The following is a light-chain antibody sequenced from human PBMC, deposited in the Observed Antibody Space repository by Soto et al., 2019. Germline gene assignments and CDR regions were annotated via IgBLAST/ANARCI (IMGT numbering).Light chain of an antibody. CDR1: QSVNNN. V-gene: IGKV3-15*01. Sequence: EIVMTQSPSTLSVSPGERATLSCRASQSVNNNLAWYQQKPGQAPRLLIYDASTRATGIPARFSGSGSGTDFTLTISSLQSEDVAVYYCQKYNNWPLTFGGGTKVDIK. CDR3: QKYNNWPLT. CDR2: DAS. J-gene: IGKJ4*01.